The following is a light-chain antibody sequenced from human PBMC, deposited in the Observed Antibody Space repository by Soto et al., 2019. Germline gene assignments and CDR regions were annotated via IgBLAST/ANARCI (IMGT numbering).Light chain of an antibody. CDR3: TSSTSGSLDV. CDR2: NVS. V-gene: IGLV2-14*01. Sequence: QSALTQAASVSGSPGQSITISCTGTSSDVGGYNYVSWYQQFPGKVPKLLIYNVSNRPSGVSNRFSGSKSGNTASLTISGLQAEDEADYFCTSSTSGSLDVFGTGTKVTVL. CDR1: SSDVGGYNY. J-gene: IGLJ1*01.